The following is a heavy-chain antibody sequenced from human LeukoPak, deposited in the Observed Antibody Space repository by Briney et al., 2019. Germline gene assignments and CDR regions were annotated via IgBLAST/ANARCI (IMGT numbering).Heavy chain of an antibody. CDR2: IYYTGST. V-gene: IGHV4-59*08. CDR1: GGSISSYY. CDR3: ARHYCGGSGAFDI. D-gene: IGHD4-23*01. Sequence: AETLSLTCTVSGGSISSYYWSWIRQPPGKRLECIGYIYYTGSTYYNPSLKSRVTMSVDTSKNQFSLKLSSVTAADTAVYYCARHYCGGSGAFDIWGQGTMITVSS. J-gene: IGHJ3*02.